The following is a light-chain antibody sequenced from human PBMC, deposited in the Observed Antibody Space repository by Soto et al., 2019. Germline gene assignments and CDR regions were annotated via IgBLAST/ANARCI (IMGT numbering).Light chain of an antibody. V-gene: IGKV1-6*01. Sequence: AIQMTQSPSSVSASVVDTFTITCRASQDIGSDFGLYQQRPGRAPQSLIFIASGLQSGVPSRFRGSGSGSSFILTISSRQPEVSASYFCLQDHTYPWTFGHGNQVEIK. CDR3: LQDHTYPWT. CDR1: QDIGSD. CDR2: IAS. J-gene: IGKJ1*01.